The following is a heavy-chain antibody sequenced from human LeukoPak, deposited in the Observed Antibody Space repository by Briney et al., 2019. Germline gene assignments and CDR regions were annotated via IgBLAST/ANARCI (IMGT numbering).Heavy chain of an antibody. V-gene: IGHV1-18*01. J-gene: IGHJ6*02. CDR3: ARQVTTSYYYGLDV. Sequence: ASVKVSCKASGYXFTSYGINWVRQAPGQGREWLGQISAYNGNTKYAQNLQGRVTMTTDTSTNTAYMELRSLRSDDTAVYYCARQVTTSYYYGLDVWGQGTTVTVSS. D-gene: IGHD4-11*01. CDR1: GYXFTSYG. CDR2: ISAYNGNT.